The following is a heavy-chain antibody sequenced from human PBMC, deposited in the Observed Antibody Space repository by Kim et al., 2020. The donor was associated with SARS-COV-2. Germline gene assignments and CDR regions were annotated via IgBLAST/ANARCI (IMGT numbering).Heavy chain of an antibody. CDR3: ARAHYYGSGSYYPGSDY. V-gene: IGHV3-30*04. J-gene: IGHJ4*02. Sequence: GGSLRLSCAASGFTFSSYAMHWVRQAPGKGLEWVAVISYDGSNKYYADSVKGRFTISRDNSKNTLYLQMNSLRAEDTAVYYCARAHYYGSGSYYPGSDYWGQGTLVTVSS. D-gene: IGHD3-10*01. CDR1: GFTFSSYA. CDR2: ISYDGSNK.